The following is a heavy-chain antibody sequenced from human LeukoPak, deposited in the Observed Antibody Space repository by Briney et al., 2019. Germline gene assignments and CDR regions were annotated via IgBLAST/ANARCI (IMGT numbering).Heavy chain of an antibody. Sequence: GASVKVSCKASGGTFSSYAISWVRQAPGQGLEWMGRIIPILGIANYAQKLQGRVTMTTDTSTSTAYMELRSLRSDDTAVYYCARTFLLVPYYFDYWGQGTLVTVSS. J-gene: IGHJ4*02. CDR3: ARTFLLVPYYFDY. V-gene: IGHV1-69*04. CDR1: GGTFSSYA. D-gene: IGHD1-26*01. CDR2: IIPILGIA.